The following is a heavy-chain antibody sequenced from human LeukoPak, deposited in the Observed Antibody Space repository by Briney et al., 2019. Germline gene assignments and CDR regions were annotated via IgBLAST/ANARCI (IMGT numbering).Heavy chain of an antibody. J-gene: IGHJ3*02. CDR2: IYYSGST. V-gene: IGHV4-59*08. D-gene: IGHD2-21*01. CDR3: ARFAHDAFDI. CDR1: GGSLSSYY. Sequence: SETLSLTCTVSGGSLSSYYRSWIRQPPGKGLEWIGYIYYSGSTNYNPSLESRVTISVDTSKNQFSLKLSSVTAADTAVYYCARFAHDAFDIWGQGTMVTVSS.